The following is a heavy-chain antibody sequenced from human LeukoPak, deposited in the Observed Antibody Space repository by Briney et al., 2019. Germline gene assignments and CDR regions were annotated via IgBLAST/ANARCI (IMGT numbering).Heavy chain of an antibody. V-gene: IGHV4-30-4*01. CDR3: ARLTTVTTYYYYGLDV. J-gene: IGHJ6*02. CDR2: IYYSGST. D-gene: IGHD4-17*01. Sequence: SQTLSLTCTVSGGSISSGDYYWSWIRQPPGKGLEWIGYIYYSGSTYYNPSLKSRVTISVDTSKNQFSLKLSSVTAADTAVYYCARLTTVTTYYYYGLDVWGQGTTVTVSS. CDR1: GGSISSGDYY.